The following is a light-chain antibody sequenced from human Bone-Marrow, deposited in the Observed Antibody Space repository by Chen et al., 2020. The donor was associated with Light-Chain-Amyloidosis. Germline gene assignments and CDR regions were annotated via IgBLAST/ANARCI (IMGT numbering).Light chain of an antibody. CDR2: RDT. J-gene: IGLJ2*01. CDR1: DLPTKY. V-gene: IGLV3-25*03. Sequence: SYDLTRPPSVSVSPGHTARITCSGDDLPTKYAYWYQQKPGQAPVLVIHRDTERPSGISERFSGSSSGTTATLTISGVQAEDEADYHCQSADSSGTYEVIFGGGTKLTVL. CDR3: QSADSSGTYEVI.